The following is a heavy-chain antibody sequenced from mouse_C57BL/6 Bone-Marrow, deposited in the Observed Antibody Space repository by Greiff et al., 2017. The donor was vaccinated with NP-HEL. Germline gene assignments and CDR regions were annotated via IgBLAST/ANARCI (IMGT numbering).Heavy chain of an antibody. D-gene: IGHD1-1*01. Sequence: DVKLQESGPELVKPGASVKIPCKASGYTFTDYNMDWVKQSHGKSLEWIGDINPNNGGTIYNQKFKGKATLTVDKSSSTAYMELRSLTSEDTAVYYCARRYYYGSSYPWFAYWGQGTLVTVSA. CDR1: GYTFTDYN. CDR3: ARRYYYGSSYPWFAY. J-gene: IGHJ3*01. V-gene: IGHV1-18*01. CDR2: INPNNGGT.